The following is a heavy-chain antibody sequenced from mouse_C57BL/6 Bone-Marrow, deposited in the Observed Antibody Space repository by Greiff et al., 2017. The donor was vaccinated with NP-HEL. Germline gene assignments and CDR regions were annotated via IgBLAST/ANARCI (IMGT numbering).Heavy chain of an antibody. D-gene: IGHD2-2*01. CDR2: IYPRSGNT. V-gene: IGHV1-81*01. CDR1: GYTFTSYG. Sequence: VQLQQSGAELARPGASVKLSCKASGYTFTSYGISWVKQRTGQGLEWIGEIYPRSGNTYYNEKFKGKATLTADKSSSTAYMELRSLTSEDSAVYFCATWFPWFAYWGQGTLVTVSA. CDR3: ATWFPWFAY. J-gene: IGHJ3*01.